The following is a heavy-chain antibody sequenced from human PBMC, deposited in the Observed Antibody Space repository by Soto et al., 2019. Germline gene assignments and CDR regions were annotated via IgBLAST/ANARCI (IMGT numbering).Heavy chain of an antibody. D-gene: IGHD2-15*01. V-gene: IGHV3-23*01. Sequence: EVQLLESGGGLVQPGGSLRLSCVASGFTFTSYGMTWVRQPPGKGLEWVSSVTNTGGITHHADSVKGRFTISRDNSKNTLYLQMNSLRAEDTAMYYCAKVHRSCTANNCYSRYPPDYWGQGTLVTVSA. CDR1: GFTFTSYG. CDR2: VTNTGGIT. J-gene: IGHJ4*01. CDR3: AKVHRSCTANNCYSRYPPDY.